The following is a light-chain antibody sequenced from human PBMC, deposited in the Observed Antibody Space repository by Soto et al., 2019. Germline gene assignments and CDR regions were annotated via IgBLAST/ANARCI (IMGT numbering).Light chain of an antibody. V-gene: IGKV3-15*01. J-gene: IGKJ1*01. CDR3: QQYNNWCT. Sequence: VMTQSPATLSVYPGERATLSCRASQSVSSSLAWYQQKPGQAPRLLIYGASTRATGIPARFSGSGSGTEFTLTISSLQSEDFAVYYCQQYNNWCTFGQGTKVQIK. CDR1: QSVSSS. CDR2: GAS.